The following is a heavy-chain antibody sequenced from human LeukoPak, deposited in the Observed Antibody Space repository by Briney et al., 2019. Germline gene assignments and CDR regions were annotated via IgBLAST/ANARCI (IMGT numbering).Heavy chain of an antibody. CDR2: IGTAGAT. CDR1: GFTFSSYD. Sequence: GGSLGLSCAASGFTFSSYDMHWVRQTTGKGLEWVSGIGTAGATFYPGSVKGRFTISRENAKNSLYLQMNNLRAGDTAVYYCTRATAGFDYWGQGTLVTVSS. J-gene: IGHJ4*02. V-gene: IGHV3-13*01. CDR3: TRATAGFDY.